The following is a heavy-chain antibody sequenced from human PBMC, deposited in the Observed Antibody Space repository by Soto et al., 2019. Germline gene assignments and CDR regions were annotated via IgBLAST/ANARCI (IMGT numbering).Heavy chain of an antibody. CDR1: GFTFDYYA. D-gene: IGHD5-12*01. Sequence: VQLVESGGGLVQPGRSLRLSCAASGFTFDYYAMHWVRQAPGKGLEGVSGVSWNSGSIGYADCVKGRFTISRDNAKNSLYLQMNSLRAEDTALYYCAKDFQARRGYSGYDYYFDYWGQGTLVPVSS. CDR2: VSWNSGSI. CDR3: AKDFQARRGYSGYDYYFDY. V-gene: IGHV3-9*01. J-gene: IGHJ4*02.